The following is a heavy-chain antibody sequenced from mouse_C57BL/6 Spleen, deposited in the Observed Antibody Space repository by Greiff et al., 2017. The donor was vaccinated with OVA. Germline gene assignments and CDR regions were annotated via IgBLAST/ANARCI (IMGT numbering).Heavy chain of an antibody. CDR1: GYTFTDYY. D-gene: IGHD2-4*01. Sequence: VQLQQSGPELVKPGASVKISCKASGYTFTDYYMNWVKQSHGKSLEWIGDINPNNGGTSYNQKFKGKATLTVTKSSRTAYMELRSLTSEDSAVYYCAVYYDYGGFAYWGQGTLVTVSA. CDR3: AVYYDYGGFAY. CDR2: INPNNGGT. J-gene: IGHJ3*01. V-gene: IGHV1-26*01.